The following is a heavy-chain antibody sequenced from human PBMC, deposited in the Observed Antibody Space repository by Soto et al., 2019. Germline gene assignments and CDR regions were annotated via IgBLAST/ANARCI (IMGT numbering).Heavy chain of an antibody. CDR1: GFTFSSYG. V-gene: IGHV3-33*01. Sequence: QVQLVESGGGVVQPGRSLRLSCAASGFTFSSYGMHWVRQAPGKGLEWVAVIWYDGSNKYYADSVKGRFTISRDNSKNMLYLQMNSLRAEDTAVYYCARDPYSGSYSVAYFDYWGQGTLVTVSS. CDR2: IWYDGSNK. J-gene: IGHJ4*02. CDR3: ARDPYSGSYSVAYFDY. D-gene: IGHD1-26*01.